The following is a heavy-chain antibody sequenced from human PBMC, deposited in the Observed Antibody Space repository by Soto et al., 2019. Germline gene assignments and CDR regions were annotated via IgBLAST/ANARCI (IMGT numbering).Heavy chain of an antibody. CDR1: GGSISTSSYY. J-gene: IGHJ4*02. CDR2: IYYSGST. CDR3: ARLIAAAGGNRAY. D-gene: IGHD6-13*01. V-gene: IGHV4-39*01. Sequence: QLQLQESGPGLEKPSETLSLTCTVSGGSISTSSYYWGWIRQPPGKGLEWIGSIYYSGSTYYNPSLKSRVTISADTSKNQFSLKLSSVTAADTAVYYCARLIAAAGGNRAYWGQGTLVTVSS.